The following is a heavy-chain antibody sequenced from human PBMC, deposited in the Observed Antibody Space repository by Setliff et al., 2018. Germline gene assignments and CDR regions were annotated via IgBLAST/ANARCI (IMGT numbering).Heavy chain of an antibody. CDR3: VREEVEPLSMTSYYYYMDV. CDR2: ISFDGSNE. V-gene: IGHV3-30*04. CDR1: GFTFSRYA. Sequence: PGGSLRLSCAASGFTFSRYALHWVRQAPGKGLEWVALISFDGSNEHYADSVKGRFTISRDNSINTAYLQMNSLRREDTAVYFCVREEVEPLSMTSYYYYMDVWGRGTTVTVSS. D-gene: IGHD1-1*01. J-gene: IGHJ6*03.